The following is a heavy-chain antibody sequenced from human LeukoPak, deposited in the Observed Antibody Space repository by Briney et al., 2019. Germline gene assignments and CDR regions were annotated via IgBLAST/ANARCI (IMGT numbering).Heavy chain of an antibody. D-gene: IGHD6-19*01. Sequence: SETLSLTCVVSGGSISSTSYYWGWIRQPPGKGLEWIGSIYYSGSTYYSPSLKSRVTISRDNSKNTVYLQMNNMRVDDTAVYYCARVAGWHWFDPWGQGTLVTVSS. V-gene: IGHV4-39*01. CDR3: ARVAGWHWFDP. CDR1: GGSISSTSYY. J-gene: IGHJ5*02. CDR2: IYYSGST.